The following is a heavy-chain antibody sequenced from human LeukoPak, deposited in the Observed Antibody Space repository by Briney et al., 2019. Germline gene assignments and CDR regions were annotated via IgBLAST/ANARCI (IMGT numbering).Heavy chain of an antibody. CDR3: ARDMVVQGFDY. CDR1: GFTFSNYW. CDR2: IKHDGSED. J-gene: IGHJ4*02. D-gene: IGHD2-15*01. Sequence: GGSLRLSCAASGFTFSNYWMTWVRQAPGKGLEWVANIKHDGSEDYYLDSVKGRFTISRDNAKSSMWLQMNSLRAEDTAVYYCARDMVVQGFDYWGQGTLVTVSS. V-gene: IGHV3-7*01.